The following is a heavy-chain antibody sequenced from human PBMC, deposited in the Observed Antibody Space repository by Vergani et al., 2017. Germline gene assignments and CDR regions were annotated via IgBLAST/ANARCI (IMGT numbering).Heavy chain of an antibody. J-gene: IGHJ4*02. V-gene: IGHV4-39*01. D-gene: IGHD5-18*01. CDR1: NDSVYSTIYY. Sequence: QVQLQESGPGLVKPSETLCLTCTVSNDSVYSTIYYWAWIRQPPGKGLEWIGSIFRSGSTYYSPSLKSRVTISIDTSKNQFFLKFTSVTAADTAVYFCATLNTGMVPYYFDFWGQGILVTVSS. CDR2: IFRSGST. CDR3: ATLNTGMVPYYFDF.